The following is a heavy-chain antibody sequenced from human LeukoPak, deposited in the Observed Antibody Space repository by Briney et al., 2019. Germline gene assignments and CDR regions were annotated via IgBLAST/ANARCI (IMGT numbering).Heavy chain of an antibody. D-gene: IGHD2/OR15-2a*01. CDR3: ARGRGYNSFDY. CDR1: GGFFSGYY. CDR2: INHSGST. Sequence: SETLSLTCAVYGGFFSGYYWSWIRQPPGKGLEWIGEINHSGSTNYNPSLKSRVTISVDTSKNQFSLKLSSVTAADTAVYYCARGRGYNSFDYWGQGTLVTVSS. J-gene: IGHJ4*02. V-gene: IGHV4-34*01.